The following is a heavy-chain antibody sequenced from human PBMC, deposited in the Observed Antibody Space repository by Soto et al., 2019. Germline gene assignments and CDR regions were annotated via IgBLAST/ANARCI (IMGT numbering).Heavy chain of an antibody. CDR1: GDSVSTNSAT. CDR3: ESLVGNSCLHP. V-gene: IGHV6-1*01. Sequence: PSQTLSLTCAISGDSVSTNSATWDWIRQSPSRGLEWLGRTYYRSKWYNDYAVSVKGRITINPDTSNNQFSLQLNSVTPDDTAVYFCESLVGNSCLHPGGQEPLFPFSS. CDR2: TYYRSKWYN. D-gene: IGHD5-18*01. J-gene: IGHJ4*02.